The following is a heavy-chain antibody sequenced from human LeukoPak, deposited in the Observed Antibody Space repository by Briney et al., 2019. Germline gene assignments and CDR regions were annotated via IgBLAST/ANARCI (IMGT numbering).Heavy chain of an antibody. Sequence: GGSLRLSCAGSGFTFGGYGMNWFRQTPGKGLEWVAVIVYDGTRAFYADSVKGRFTISRDNSKNTMSVQMEDLRAEDTAVYYCTRYNNAHFDYWGQGTLVTVSS. V-gene: IGHV3-33*01. CDR2: IVYDGTRA. CDR3: TRYNNAHFDY. J-gene: IGHJ4*02. CDR1: GFTFGGYG. D-gene: IGHD1-14*01.